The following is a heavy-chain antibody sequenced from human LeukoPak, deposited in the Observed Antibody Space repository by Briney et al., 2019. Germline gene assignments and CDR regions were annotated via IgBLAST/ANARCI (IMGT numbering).Heavy chain of an antibody. J-gene: IGHJ5*02. CDR3: ARGVLLWFGELLRWFDP. CDR1: GGSFSGYY. CDR2: INHSGST. Sequence: SETLSLTCAVYGGSFSGYYWSCIRHPPGKGLEWIGEINHSGSTNYNPSLKSRVTISVYTSKKQFSLKLSSVTAADTAVYYCARGVLLWFGELLRWFDPWGRGTLVTVSS. D-gene: IGHD3-10*01. V-gene: IGHV4-34*01.